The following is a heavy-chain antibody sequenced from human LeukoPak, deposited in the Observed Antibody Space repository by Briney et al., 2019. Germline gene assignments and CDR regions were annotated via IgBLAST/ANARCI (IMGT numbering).Heavy chain of an antibody. CDR2: MNPNSGNT. V-gene: IGHV1-8*01. CDR1: GYTFTSYD. Sequence: ASVKVSCKASGYTFTSYDVNWVRQATGQGLEWMGWMNPNSGNTGYAQKFQGRVTMTRNTSISTAYMELSSLRSEDTGVYYCARILTRSTVTRFGYWGQGTLVTVSS. J-gene: IGHJ4*02. CDR3: ARILTRSTVTRFGY. D-gene: IGHD4-17*01.